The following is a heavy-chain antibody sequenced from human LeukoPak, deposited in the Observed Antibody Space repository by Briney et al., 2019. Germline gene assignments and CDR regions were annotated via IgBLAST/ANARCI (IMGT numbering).Heavy chain of an antibody. CDR3: ARAVSFFDP. Sequence: SETLSLTCTVSGGSISSSSYYWGWIRQPPGKGLEWIGSIYYSGSTYYNPSLKSRVTISVDTSKNQFSLKLSSVTAADTAVYYCARAVSFFDPWGQGTLVTVSS. CDR2: IYYSGST. D-gene: IGHD2-8*01. V-gene: IGHV4-39*07. CDR1: GGSISSSSYY. J-gene: IGHJ5*02.